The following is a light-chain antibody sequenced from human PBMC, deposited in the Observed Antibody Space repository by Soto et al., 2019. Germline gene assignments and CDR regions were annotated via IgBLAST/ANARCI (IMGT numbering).Light chain of an antibody. CDR1: QSVSSY. CDR2: DAS. J-gene: IGKJ1*01. CDR3: QVFDGSLWT. Sequence: EMVLTQSPATLSLSPGERATLSCRASQSVSSYLAWYQQKPGQAPRLLIYDASSWATGIPARFSGSGSGTDFTLTISRLEPEDFAVYYCQVFDGSLWTFGQGTKVDIK. V-gene: IGKV3-11*01.